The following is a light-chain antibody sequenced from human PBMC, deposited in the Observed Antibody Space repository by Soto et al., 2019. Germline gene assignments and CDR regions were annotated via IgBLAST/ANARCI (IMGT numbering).Light chain of an antibody. J-gene: IGKJ1*01. V-gene: IGKV4-1*01. CDR2: WAS. Sequence: DIVMTHSRDSLAVFLGERATINCKSSQSVLYSSNNKNYLAWYQQKPGQPPKLLIYWASTRESGVPDRFSGSGSGTDFTLTISSLQAEDVAVYYCQQYYSTPPTFGQGTKVDIK. CDR1: QSVLYSSNNKNY. CDR3: QQYYSTPPT.